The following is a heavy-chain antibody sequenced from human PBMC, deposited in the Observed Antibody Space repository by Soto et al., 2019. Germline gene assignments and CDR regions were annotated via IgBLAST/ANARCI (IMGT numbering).Heavy chain of an antibody. CDR3: ARAAEGTVTTVRFGYYYGMDV. CDR2: IIPIFGTA. CDR1: GGTFSSYA. Sequence: QVQLVQSGAGVKKPGSSVKVSCKASGGTFSSYAISWVRQAPGQGLEWMGGIIPIFGTANYAQKFQGRVTITADESTSTAYMELSSLRSEDTAVYYCARAAEGTVTTVRFGYYYGMDVWGQGTTVTVSS. D-gene: IGHD4-17*01. J-gene: IGHJ6*02. V-gene: IGHV1-69*01.